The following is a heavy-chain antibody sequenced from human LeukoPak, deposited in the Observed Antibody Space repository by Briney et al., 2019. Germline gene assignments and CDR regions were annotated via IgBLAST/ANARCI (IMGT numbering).Heavy chain of an antibody. Sequence: PSETLSLTCTVSGASVRSSSYYWGWIRQPPGKGLEWIGSIYYSGSTNYNPSLKSRVTISLDTSKNRFSLKLNSVTAADAAVYYCARDLTSGYDFGYWGQGTLVTISS. D-gene: IGHD5-12*01. CDR3: ARDLTSGYDFGY. V-gene: IGHV4-39*07. CDR1: GASVRSSSYY. CDR2: IYYSGST. J-gene: IGHJ4*02.